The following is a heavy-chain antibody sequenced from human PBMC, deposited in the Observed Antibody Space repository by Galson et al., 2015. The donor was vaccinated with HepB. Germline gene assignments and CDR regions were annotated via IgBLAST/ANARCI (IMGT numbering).Heavy chain of an antibody. D-gene: IGHD2-15*01. CDR1: GYTLTELS. Sequence: SCKVSGYTLTELSMHWVRQAPGKGLEWMGGFDPEDGETIYAQKFQGRVTMTEDTSTDTAYMELSSLRSEDTAVYYCATESRYCSGGSCYSADYWFDPWGQGTLVTVSS. CDR2: FDPEDGET. CDR3: ATESRYCSGGSCYSADYWFDP. V-gene: IGHV1-24*01. J-gene: IGHJ5*02.